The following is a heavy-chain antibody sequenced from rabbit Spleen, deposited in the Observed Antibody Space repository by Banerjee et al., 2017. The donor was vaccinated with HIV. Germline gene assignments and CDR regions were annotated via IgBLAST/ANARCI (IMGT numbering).Heavy chain of an antibody. CDR2: IVPIFGVT. CDR1: GFSFNIDYF. D-gene: IGHD6-1*01. V-gene: IGHV1S40*01. J-gene: IGHJ4*01. CDR3: VREAGYGGYGDANL. Sequence: QSLEESGGDLVKPEGSLTLTCTASGFSFNIDYFPCWVRQAPGKGLEWIGYIVPIFGVTYYANWVNGRFTISSHNAQNTLYLQLNSLTAADTATYFCVREAGYGGYGDANLWGPGTLVTVS.